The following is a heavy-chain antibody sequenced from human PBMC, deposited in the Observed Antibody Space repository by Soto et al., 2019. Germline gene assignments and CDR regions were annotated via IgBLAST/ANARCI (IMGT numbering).Heavy chain of an antibody. V-gene: IGHV3-21*01. CDR3: AREYTAWPLAYGLDV. CDR1: GFTFSSYS. J-gene: IGHJ6*02. CDR2: ISSRSDI. D-gene: IGHD2-2*02. Sequence: PGGSLRLSCVGSGFTFSSYSINWVRQAPGKGLEWVSSISSRSDIYYADSVKGRFTISRDNAKNSVSLQMNSLRAEDTAVYYCAREYTAWPLAYGLDVWGQGTTVTVSS.